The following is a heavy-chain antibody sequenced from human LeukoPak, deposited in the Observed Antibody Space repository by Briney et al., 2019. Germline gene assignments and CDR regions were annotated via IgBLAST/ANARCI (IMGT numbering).Heavy chain of an antibody. V-gene: IGHV4-34*01. J-gene: IGHJ4*02. CDR3: AKEKGYCSGGSCYGGTFDY. CDR1: GGSFSGYY. D-gene: IGHD2-15*01. CDR2: INHSGST. Sequence: SETLSLTCAVYGGSFSGYYWSWIRQPPGKGLEWIGEINHSGSTNYNPSLKSRVTTSVDTSKNQFSLKLSSVTAADTAVYYCAKEKGYCSGGSCYGGTFDYWGQGTLVTVPS.